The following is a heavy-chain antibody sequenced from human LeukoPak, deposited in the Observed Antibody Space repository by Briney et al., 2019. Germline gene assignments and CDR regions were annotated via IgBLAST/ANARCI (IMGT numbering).Heavy chain of an antibody. CDR1: GGSISSSSYY. J-gene: IGHJ5*02. V-gene: IGHV4-39*02. CDR2: IYYSGST. Sequence: SETLSLTCTVSGGSISSSSYYWGWIRQPPGKGLEWIGSIYYSGSTYYNLSLKSRVTISVDTSKNQFSLKLSSVTAADTAVYYCAREGLSYCGGDCYPWSQGTLVTVSS. D-gene: IGHD2-21*02. CDR3: AREGLSYCGGDCYP.